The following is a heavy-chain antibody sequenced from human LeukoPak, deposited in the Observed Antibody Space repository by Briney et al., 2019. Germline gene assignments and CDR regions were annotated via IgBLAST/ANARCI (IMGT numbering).Heavy chain of an antibody. D-gene: IGHD2-2*01. CDR1: GFTFNSYA. J-gene: IGHJ4*02. CDR2: ISGSGSTT. V-gene: IGHV3-23*01. Sequence: GGSLRLSCAASGFTFNSYAMSWVRQAPGKGLEWVSSISGSGSTTFYADSVKGRFTISRDNARNTLFLQLSSLRAEDSAVYYCARDTFQPGLIDSWGQGTLVTVSS. CDR3: ARDTFQPGLIDS.